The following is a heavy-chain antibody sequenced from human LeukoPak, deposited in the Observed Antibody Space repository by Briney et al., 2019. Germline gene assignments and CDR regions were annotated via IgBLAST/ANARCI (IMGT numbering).Heavy chain of an antibody. Sequence: GGSLRLSCVVSGISFGDFSMNWVRQAPGKGLAWVAVIQHNGADKFYADSVKGRFTVSRDNSQNVLYLQMNDLRPEDTGTYYCARIGFGFSYGQGFDHWGQGTLVAVSS. CDR1: GISFGDFS. CDR3: ARIGFGFSYGQGFDH. CDR2: IQHNGADK. J-gene: IGHJ4*02. V-gene: IGHV3-30-3*01. D-gene: IGHD5-18*01.